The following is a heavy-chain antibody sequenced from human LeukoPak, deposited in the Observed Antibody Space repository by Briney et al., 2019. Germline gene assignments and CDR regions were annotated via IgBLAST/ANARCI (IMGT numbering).Heavy chain of an antibody. CDR1: GFTFSDYY. CDR2: ISSSGSTI. D-gene: IGHD3-22*01. V-gene: IGHV3-11*04. Sequence: GGSLRLSCAASGFTFSDYYMSWIRQAPGKGLEWVSYISSSGSTIYYADSVKGRFTISRDNAKNSLYLQTNSLRAEDTAVYYCARAGYYYDSSGYYPFLDYWGQGTLVTVSS. CDR3: ARAGYYYDSSGYYPFLDY. J-gene: IGHJ4*02.